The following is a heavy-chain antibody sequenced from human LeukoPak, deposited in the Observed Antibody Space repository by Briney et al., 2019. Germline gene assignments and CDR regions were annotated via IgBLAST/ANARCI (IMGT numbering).Heavy chain of an antibody. D-gene: IGHD7-27*01. CDR2: ISRDDDK. CDR1: GFSLNTRGVG. Sequence: SGPTLVKPTETLTLTCTFSGFSLNTRGVGVGWIRQAPGKALEWLALISRDDDKRYRPSLKSRLTITKATSKNQVALTLANLDPVHTATYYCAHTGSAHGDDLFHPWAQGTLVTVSS. CDR3: AHTGSAHGDDLFHP. V-gene: IGHV2-5*02. J-gene: IGHJ5*02.